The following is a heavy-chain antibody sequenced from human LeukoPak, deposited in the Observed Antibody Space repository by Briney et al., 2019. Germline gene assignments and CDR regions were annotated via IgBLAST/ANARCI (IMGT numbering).Heavy chain of an antibody. Sequence: ASVKVSCKASGYTFTTYGISWVRQAPGQGLEWMGWISAYNGNTNYAQNFQGRVTMTTDTSTSTAYMELRSLRSDDTAVYYCARVGGEGGLFDPWGQGTLVTVSS. V-gene: IGHV1-18*01. D-gene: IGHD3-16*01. CDR2: ISAYNGNT. CDR1: GYTFTTYG. CDR3: ARVGGEGGLFDP. J-gene: IGHJ5*02.